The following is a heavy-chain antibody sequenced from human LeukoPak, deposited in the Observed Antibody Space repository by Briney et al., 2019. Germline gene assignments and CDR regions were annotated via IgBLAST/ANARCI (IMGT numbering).Heavy chain of an antibody. D-gene: IGHD3-22*01. V-gene: IGHV4-30-4*01. Sequence: SETLSLTCTVSGGSISSGDYYWSWIRQPPGKGLEWIAYMYYSGHTSYNPYLQSPVTMSADTSKNQLSLKLSSVTAADTAVYYCARPYYYDSRIDPWGQGILVTVSS. CDR1: GGSISSGDYY. CDR3: ARPYYYDSRIDP. J-gene: IGHJ5*02. CDR2: MYYSGHT.